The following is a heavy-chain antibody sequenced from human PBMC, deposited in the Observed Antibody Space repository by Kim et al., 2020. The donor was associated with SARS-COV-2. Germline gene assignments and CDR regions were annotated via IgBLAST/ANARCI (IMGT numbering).Heavy chain of an antibody. CDR1: GGSISSSSYY. CDR2: IYYSGST. J-gene: IGHJ4*02. V-gene: IGHV4-39*07. D-gene: IGHD6-13*01. CDR3: ARGQQLVLPPAV. Sequence: SQTLSLTCTVSGGSISSSSYYWGWIRQPPGKGLEWIGSIYYSGSTYYNPSLKSRVTISVDTSKNQFSLKLSSVTAADTAVYYCARGQQLVLPPAVWGQGTLVTVSS.